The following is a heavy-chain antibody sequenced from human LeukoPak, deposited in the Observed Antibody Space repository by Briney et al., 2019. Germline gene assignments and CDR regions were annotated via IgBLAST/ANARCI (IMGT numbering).Heavy chain of an antibody. CDR2: ISGSGGST. CDR3: AKVSSPSLSHDY. V-gene: IGHV3-23*01. CDR1: GFTFSSNA. D-gene: IGHD2-15*01. Sequence: PGGSLRLSCAASGFTFSSNAMSWVRQAPGKGLEWVSAISGSGGSTYYADSVKGWFTISRDNSKNTLYLQMNSLRAEDTAVYYCAKVSSPSLSHDYWGQGTLVTVSS. J-gene: IGHJ4*02.